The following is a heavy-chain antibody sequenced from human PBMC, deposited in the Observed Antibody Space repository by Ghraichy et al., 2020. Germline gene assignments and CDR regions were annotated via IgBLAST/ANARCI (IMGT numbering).Heavy chain of an antibody. CDR3: AREYYDFWSGLTDY. CDR1: GFIFSSYS. Sequence: GGSLRLSCAASGFIFSSYSMNWVRLAPGKGLEWVSYISSSSSTIYYADSVKGRFTISRDNAKNSLYLQMNSLRDEDTAIYYCAREYYDFWSGLTDYWGQGTLVTVSS. J-gene: IGHJ4*02. CDR2: ISSSSSTI. D-gene: IGHD3-3*01. V-gene: IGHV3-48*02.